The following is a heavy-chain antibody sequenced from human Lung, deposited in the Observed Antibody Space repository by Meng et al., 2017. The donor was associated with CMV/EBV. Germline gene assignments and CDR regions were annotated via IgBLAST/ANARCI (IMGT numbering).Heavy chain of an antibody. CDR3: ARDAYFNTWYPNWFDP. CDR1: GYAFSNYG. Sequence: ASXXVSXKAYGYAFSNYGVTWVRQAPGQGPEWMGWISGYNGNIKYAQKFQGRVTMTADTSTSTVYMELRSLTSDDTAVYYCARDAYFNTWYPNWFDPWGQGTXVTVSS. J-gene: IGHJ5*02. D-gene: IGHD6-13*01. V-gene: IGHV1-18*01. CDR2: ISGYNGNI.